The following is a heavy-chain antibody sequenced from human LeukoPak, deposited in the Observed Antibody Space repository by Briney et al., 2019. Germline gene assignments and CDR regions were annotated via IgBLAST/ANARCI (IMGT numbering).Heavy chain of an antibody. J-gene: IGHJ5*02. D-gene: IGHD2-2*03. CDR2: INPSNGDT. V-gene: IGHV1-2*02. CDR3: ARMEIVIEPAADSWFDP. CDR1: GYTFSGYY. Sequence: ASVKVSCKASGYTFSGYYMHWLRQAPGQGLEWMGWINPSNGDTNYAQKFQGRVTMTRDTSISTAYMELSRLRSDDTAVYYCARMEIVIEPAADSWFDPWGQGTLVTVAS.